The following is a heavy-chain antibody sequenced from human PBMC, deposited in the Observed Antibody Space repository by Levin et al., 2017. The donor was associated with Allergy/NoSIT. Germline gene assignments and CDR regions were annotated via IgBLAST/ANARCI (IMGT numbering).Heavy chain of an antibody. Sequence: GGSLRLSCKASGYTFTGYYMHWVRQAPGQGLEWMGRINPNSGGTNYAQKFQGRVTMTRDTSISTAYMELSRLRSDDTAVYYCARDLVFLGYCSSTSCSDAFDIWGQGTMVTVSS. J-gene: IGHJ3*02. CDR2: INPNSGGT. V-gene: IGHV1-2*06. D-gene: IGHD2-2*01. CDR3: ARDLVFLGYCSSTSCSDAFDI. CDR1: GYTFTGYY.